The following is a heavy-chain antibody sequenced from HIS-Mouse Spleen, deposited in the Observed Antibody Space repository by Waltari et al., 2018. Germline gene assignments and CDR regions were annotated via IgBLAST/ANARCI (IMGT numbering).Heavy chain of an antibody. CDR1: GGSFSGYY. Sequence: QVQLQQWGAGLLKPSETLSLTCAVYGGSFSGYYWSWLRPPPGKGLEWIGEINHSGSTNYNPSLKSRVTISVDTSKNQFSLKLSSVTAADTAVYYCARGVGDIVVVPAATDAFDIWGQGTMVTVSS. V-gene: IGHV4-34*01. D-gene: IGHD2-2*01. J-gene: IGHJ3*02. CDR3: ARGVGDIVVVPAATDAFDI. CDR2: INHSGST.